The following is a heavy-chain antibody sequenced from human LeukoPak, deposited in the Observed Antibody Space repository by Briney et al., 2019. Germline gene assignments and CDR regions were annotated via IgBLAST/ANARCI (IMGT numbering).Heavy chain of an antibody. Sequence: GGSLRLSCAASGFIFSNYALMWLRQSPGKGLEWVSAIRGSGGGTFYADSVKGRFTISRDNSKNTLYLQMSGLRAEDTGVYYCARDPNGDYIGAFDMWGRGTLVTVSS. D-gene: IGHD4-17*01. V-gene: IGHV3-23*01. J-gene: IGHJ3*02. CDR3: ARDPNGDYIGAFDM. CDR1: GFIFSNYA. CDR2: IRGSGGGT.